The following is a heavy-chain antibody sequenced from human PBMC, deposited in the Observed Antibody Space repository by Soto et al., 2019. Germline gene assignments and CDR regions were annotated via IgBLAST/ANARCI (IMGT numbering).Heavy chain of an antibody. Sequence: GGSLRLSCAASGFTFSSYAMSWVRQAPGKGLEWVSAISGSGGSTYYADSVKGRFTISRDNSKNTLYLQMNSLRAEDTAVYYCAKTDIVATGYYYYMDVWGKGTTVTVSS. CDR3: AKTDIVATGYYYYMDV. CDR2: ISGSGGST. V-gene: IGHV3-23*01. D-gene: IGHD5-12*01. J-gene: IGHJ6*03. CDR1: GFTFSSYA.